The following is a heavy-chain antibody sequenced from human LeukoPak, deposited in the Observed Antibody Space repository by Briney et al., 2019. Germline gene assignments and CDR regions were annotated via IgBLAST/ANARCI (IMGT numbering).Heavy chain of an antibody. Sequence: GGSLRLSCAASGFTFSSHWISWVRQAPGKGLEWVAHINQDGSQKYYVDSVEGRFAISRDNAKNSLYLQMNSLRAEDTAVYYCARDSKHEWFGDNWFDPWGQGTLVTVSS. D-gene: IGHD3-10*01. CDR2: INQDGSQK. V-gene: IGHV3-7*01. CDR1: GFTFSSHW. CDR3: ARDSKHEWFGDNWFDP. J-gene: IGHJ5*02.